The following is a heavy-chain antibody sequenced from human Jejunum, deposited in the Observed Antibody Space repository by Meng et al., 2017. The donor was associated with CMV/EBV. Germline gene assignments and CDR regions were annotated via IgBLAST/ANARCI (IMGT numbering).Heavy chain of an antibody. J-gene: IGHJ6*02. CDR2: ISAYNGNT. Sequence: WVRQAPGQGLEWMGWISAYNGNTNHAQNLPGRVTMTPATSTATAYMELRSLRSDDMAVYYCAREGGGCSGANCYLRGGVYYYTLDVWGQGTTVTVSS. CDR3: AREGGGCSGANCYLRGGVYYYTLDV. D-gene: IGHD2-15*01. V-gene: IGHV1-18*03.